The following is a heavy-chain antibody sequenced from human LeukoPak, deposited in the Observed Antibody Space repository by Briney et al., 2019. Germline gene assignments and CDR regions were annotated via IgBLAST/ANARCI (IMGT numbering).Heavy chain of an antibody. Sequence: GGSMRLSCAASGFTFSSYTMNWVRQAPGKGLEWVSSIISSGSYIYYADSVKGRFTISRDNAKNSLYLQMNSLRAEDTAVYYCARDFGGYCSSSNCYLGWLDYWGQGTLVTVSS. J-gene: IGHJ4*02. V-gene: IGHV3-21*03. CDR1: GFTFSSYT. D-gene: IGHD2-2*01. CDR2: IISSGSYI. CDR3: ARDFGGYCSSSNCYLGWLDY.